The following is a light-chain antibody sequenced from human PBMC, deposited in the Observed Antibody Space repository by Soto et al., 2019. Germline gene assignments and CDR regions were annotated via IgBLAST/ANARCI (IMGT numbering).Light chain of an antibody. V-gene: IGKV3-11*01. Sequence: EIVLTQSPATLSLSPWERATLSCRASQSVSSYLAWYQQKPGQAPRLLIYDASNRATGIPARFSGSGSGTDFTLTISSLEPEDFAVYYCQQRSNWPPSKTFGQGTKVDIK. J-gene: IGKJ1*01. CDR2: DAS. CDR3: QQRSNWPPSKT. CDR1: QSVSSY.